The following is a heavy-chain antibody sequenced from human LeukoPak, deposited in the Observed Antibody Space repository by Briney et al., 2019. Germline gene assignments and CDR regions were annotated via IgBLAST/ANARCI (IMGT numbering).Heavy chain of an antibody. CDR1: GFTFNMYA. CDR2: TSYDGSAN. Sequence: TGGSLRLSCAASGFTFNMYAIHWVRQAPGKGLEWVAVTSYDGSANKYADSVNGRFTISRDNSKNTVYLQMNRLRTDDTAVYYCAREGAYELGGFRDYWGQGTLVTVSS. CDR3: AREGAYELGGFRDY. V-gene: IGHV3-30-3*01. J-gene: IGHJ4*02. D-gene: IGHD1-26*01.